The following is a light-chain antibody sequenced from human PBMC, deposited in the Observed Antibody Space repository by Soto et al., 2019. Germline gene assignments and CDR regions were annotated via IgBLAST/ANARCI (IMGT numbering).Light chain of an antibody. CDR2: GAS. J-gene: IGKJ4*01. Sequence: EIVLTQSPGTLSLSPGERATLSCRASQSVSSSYLAWYQQKPGQAPRLLIYGASSRATGIPDRFSGSGSGTDFTRTISRLEPEDFAVYYCQQYGCSPLTFGGGTKVEIK. CDR1: QSVSSSY. CDR3: QQYGCSPLT. V-gene: IGKV3-20*01.